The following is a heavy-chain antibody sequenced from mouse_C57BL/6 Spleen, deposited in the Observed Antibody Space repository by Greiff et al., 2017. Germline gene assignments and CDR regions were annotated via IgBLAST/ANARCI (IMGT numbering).Heavy chain of an antibody. J-gene: IGHJ2*01. CDR1: GFSLTSYG. CDR2: IWRGGST. CDR3: AKEGTGFDY. Sequence: QVQLQQSGPGLVQPSQSLSITCTVSGFSLTSYGVHWVRQSPGKGLEWLGVIWRGGSTDYNAAFISRLSITKDNSKSQVFFKMNSLQADDTAIYYCAKEGTGFDYWGQGTTLTVSS. D-gene: IGHD3-3*01. V-gene: IGHV2-5*01.